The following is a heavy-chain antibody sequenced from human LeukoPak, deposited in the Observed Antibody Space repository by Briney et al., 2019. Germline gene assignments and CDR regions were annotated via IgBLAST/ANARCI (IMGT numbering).Heavy chain of an antibody. CDR1: GFTFSSYA. CDR2: IKGSGDST. D-gene: IGHD3-3*01. J-gene: IGHJ4*02. V-gene: IGHV3-23*01. CDR3: AKHSRGYYPPDY. Sequence: GRSLRLSCAASGFTFSSYAMSWVRQAPGKGLEWVSAIKGSGDSTYYAGSVMGRFTISRDNSKNTLYLQMNSLRAEDTAVYYCAKHSRGYYPPDYWGQGALVTVSS.